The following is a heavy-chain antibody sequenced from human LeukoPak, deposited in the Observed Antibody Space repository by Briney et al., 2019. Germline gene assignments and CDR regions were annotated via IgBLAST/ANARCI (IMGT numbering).Heavy chain of an antibody. CDR1: GFTFDDYA. Sequence: PGGSLRLSCAASGFTFDDYAMHWVRQAPGKGLEWVSGISWNSGSIGYADSVKGRFTISRDNAKNSLYLQMDSLRAEDTALYYCAKDKASTYYYYYMDVWGKGTTVTVSS. V-gene: IGHV3-9*01. D-gene: IGHD2/OR15-2a*01. CDR2: ISWNSGSI. CDR3: AKDKASTYYYYYMDV. J-gene: IGHJ6*03.